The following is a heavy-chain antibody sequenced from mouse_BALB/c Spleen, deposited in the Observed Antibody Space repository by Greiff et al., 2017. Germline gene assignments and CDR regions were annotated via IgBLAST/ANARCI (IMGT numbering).Heavy chain of an antibody. Sequence: EVKLVESGPGLVKPSQSLSLTCTVTGYSITSDYAWNWIRQFPGNKLEWMGYISYSGSTSYNPSLKSRISITRDTSKNQFFLQLNSVTTEDTATYYCAVDPYYYAMDYWGQGTSVTVSS. V-gene: IGHV3-2*02. CDR2: ISYSGST. CDR3: AVDPYYYAMDY. CDR1: GYSITSDYA. J-gene: IGHJ4*01.